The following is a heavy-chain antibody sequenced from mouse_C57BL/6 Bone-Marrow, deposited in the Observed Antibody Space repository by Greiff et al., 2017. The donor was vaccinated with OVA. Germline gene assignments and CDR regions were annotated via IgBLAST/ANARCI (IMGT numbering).Heavy chain of an antibody. V-gene: IGHV1-52*01. CDR1: GFTFTSYW. Sequence: QVQLQQPGAELVRPGSSVKLSCKASGFTFTSYWMHWVKQRPIQGLEWIGNIDPSDSETHYNQKFKDKATLTVDKSSSTAYMQLSSLTSEDSAVYYCARKDYSNPWFAYWGQGTLVTVSA. J-gene: IGHJ3*01. D-gene: IGHD2-5*01. CDR3: ARKDYSNPWFAY. CDR2: IDPSDSET.